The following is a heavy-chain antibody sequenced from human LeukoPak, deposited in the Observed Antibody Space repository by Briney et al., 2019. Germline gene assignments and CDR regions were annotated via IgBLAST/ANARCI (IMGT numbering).Heavy chain of an antibody. Sequence: GGSLRLSCAASGFIFNSYAMSWVRQAPGKGLEWVSAISGSGGSTYYADSVKGRFTISRDNSKNTLYLQMNSLRAEDTAVYYCTSWGDTTAEYFQRWGQGTLVTVSS. CDR3: TSWGDTTAEYFQR. CDR2: ISGSGGST. D-gene: IGHD2-21*02. V-gene: IGHV3-23*01. J-gene: IGHJ1*01. CDR1: GFIFNSYA.